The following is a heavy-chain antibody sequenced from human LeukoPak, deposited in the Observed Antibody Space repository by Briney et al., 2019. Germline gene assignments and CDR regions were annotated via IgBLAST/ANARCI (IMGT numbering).Heavy chain of an antibody. CDR3: ARDSAGNDY. J-gene: IGHJ4*02. Sequence: GGSLRLSCAASGFTFSTYWMSWVRQAPGKGLEWVANIKQDGSEKYYIDSVKSRFTISRDNAKNSLYLQMNSLRAEDTAMYYCARDSAGNDYWGQGTLVTVSS. D-gene: IGHD6-13*01. CDR1: GFTFSTYW. CDR2: IKQDGSEK. V-gene: IGHV3-7*01.